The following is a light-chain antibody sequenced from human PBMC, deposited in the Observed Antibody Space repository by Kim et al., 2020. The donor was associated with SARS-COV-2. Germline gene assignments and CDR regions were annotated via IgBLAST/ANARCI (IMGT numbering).Light chain of an antibody. Sequence: EIIMTQSPATLSVSPGERATLSCRASQSVRGNLAWYQQKPGQAPRLLIYGASTRATGIPGRFSGSGSGTEFTLTIDSLQSEDSALYYYQHYNNLPLAFGGGTKVDIK. CDR1: QSVRGN. J-gene: IGKJ4*01. CDR2: GAS. V-gene: IGKV3-15*01. CDR3: QHYNNLPLA.